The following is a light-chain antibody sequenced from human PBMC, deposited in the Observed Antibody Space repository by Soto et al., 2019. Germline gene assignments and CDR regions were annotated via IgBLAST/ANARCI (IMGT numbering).Light chain of an antibody. J-gene: IGLJ1*01. CDR2: DVS. CDR3: SSYTSSDTLV. CDR1: SSDVGGYNY. Sequence: QSALTQPASVSGSPGQSITISCTGTSSDVGGYNYVSWYQQHPGKAPKLMIYDVSNRPSGVSNRFSGSKSGNTASLTISGLQADDEADYYCSSYTSSDTLVLGTGTKLTVL. V-gene: IGLV2-14*01.